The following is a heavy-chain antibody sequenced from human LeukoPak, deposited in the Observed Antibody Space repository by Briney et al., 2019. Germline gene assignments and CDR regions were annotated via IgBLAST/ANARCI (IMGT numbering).Heavy chain of an antibody. CDR3: ARDWWVGNYYDSSGYSFYFDY. V-gene: IGHV3-23*01. Sequence: GGSLRLSCAASGFTFNNYAMSWVRQAPGKGLEWVSAISGSDAGTYYADSVKGRFTISRDNSKNTLYLQMNSLRAEDTAVYYCARDWWVGNYYDSSGYSFYFDYWGQGTLVTVSS. J-gene: IGHJ4*02. CDR2: ISGSDAGT. CDR1: GFTFNNYA. D-gene: IGHD3-22*01.